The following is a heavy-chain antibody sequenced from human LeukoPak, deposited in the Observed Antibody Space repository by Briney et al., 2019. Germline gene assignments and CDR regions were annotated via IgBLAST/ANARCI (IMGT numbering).Heavy chain of an antibody. CDR1: GGTFSSYA. CDR3: ARAQRGAAGAFDI. Sequence: SVKVSCKASGGTFSSYAISWVRQAPGQGLEWMGGIIPIFGTANYAQKFQGRVTITADESTSTAYMELSSLRSEDTAVYYCARAQRGAAGAFDIWGQGTMVTVSS. J-gene: IGHJ3*02. V-gene: IGHV1-69*13. CDR2: IIPIFGTA. D-gene: IGHD1-26*01.